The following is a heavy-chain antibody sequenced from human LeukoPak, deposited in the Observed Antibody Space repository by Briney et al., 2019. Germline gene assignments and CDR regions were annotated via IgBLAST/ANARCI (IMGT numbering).Heavy chain of an antibody. J-gene: IGHJ4*02. D-gene: IGHD3-3*01. CDR2: IKSKTDGGTT. Sequence: PGGSLRLSXAASGFTFSNAWMSWVRQARGKGLEWVGRIKSKTDGGTTDYAAPVKGRFTISRDDSKNTLYLQMNSLKTEDTAVYYCTTVWYYDFWSGYTSSDYWGQGTLVTVSS. CDR1: GFTFSNAW. CDR3: TTVWYYDFWSGYTSSDY. V-gene: IGHV3-15*01.